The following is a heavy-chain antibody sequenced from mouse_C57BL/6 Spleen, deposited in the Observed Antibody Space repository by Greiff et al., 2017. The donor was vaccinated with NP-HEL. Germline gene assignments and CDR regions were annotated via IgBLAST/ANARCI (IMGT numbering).Heavy chain of an antibody. Sequence: EVHLVESGGGLVKPGGSLKLSCAASGFTFSSYAMSWVRQTPEKRLEWVATISDGGSYTYYPDNVKGRFTISRDNAKNNLYLQMSHLKSEDTAMYYCARDRAADYWGQGTSVTVSS. CDR1: GFTFSSYA. V-gene: IGHV5-4*01. CDR3: ARDRAADY. J-gene: IGHJ4*01. CDR2: ISDGGSYT.